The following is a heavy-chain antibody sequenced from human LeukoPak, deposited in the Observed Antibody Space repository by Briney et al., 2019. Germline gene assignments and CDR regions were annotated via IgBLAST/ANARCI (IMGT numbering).Heavy chain of an antibody. J-gene: IGHJ5*02. Sequence: SVKVSCMASGGTFSSYAISWVRQAPGQGLEWMGRIIPSLGIANYAQKFQGRVTITADKSTSTAYMELSSLRSEDTAVYYCARSHIGMVGATTPPIAWFDPWGQGTLVTVSS. CDR2: IIPSLGIA. CDR3: ARSHIGMVGATTPPIAWFDP. CDR1: GGTFSSYA. D-gene: IGHD1-26*01. V-gene: IGHV1-69*04.